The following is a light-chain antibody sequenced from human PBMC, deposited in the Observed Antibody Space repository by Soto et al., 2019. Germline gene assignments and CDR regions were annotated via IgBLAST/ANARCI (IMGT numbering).Light chain of an antibody. CDR3: SSYTSITTYV. CDR1: SSDVGGYNF. J-gene: IGLJ1*01. V-gene: IGLV2-14*01. Sequence: LTQPASVSGSPGQSITISCTGTSSDVGGYNFVSWYQQHPGKALKLMIYDVRNRPSGVSNRFSGSKSVNTASPTISGLQAEDEADYYCSSYTSITTYVFGTGTKVTVL. CDR2: DVR.